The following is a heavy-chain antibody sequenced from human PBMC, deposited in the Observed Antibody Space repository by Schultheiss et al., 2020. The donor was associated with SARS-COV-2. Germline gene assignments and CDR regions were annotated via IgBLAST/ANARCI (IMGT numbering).Heavy chain of an antibody. V-gene: IGHV1-18*01. Sequence: ASVKVSCKASGYTFTSYGISWVRQAPGQGLEWMGWISAYSGASIYAQMVQDRVTLSTDISTNTAYMELRSLRSDDTAVYYCARWGRFGIAVAGTGPPDYWGQGTLVTVSS. CDR1: GYTFTSYG. J-gene: IGHJ4*02. D-gene: IGHD6-19*01. CDR3: ARWGRFGIAVAGTGPPDY. CDR2: ISAYSGAS.